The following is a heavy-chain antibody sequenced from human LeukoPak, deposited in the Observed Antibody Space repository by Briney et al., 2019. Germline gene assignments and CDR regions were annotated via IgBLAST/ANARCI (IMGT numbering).Heavy chain of an antibody. Sequence: PGRSLRLSCVASGFTFSSYAMHWVRQAPGKGLEWVAVISYDGSNKYYADSVKGRFTISRDNSKNTLYLQMNSLRAEDTAVYYCAKDGAAGIIRNRDYGMDVWGKGTTVTVSS. CDR3: AKDGAAGIIRNRDYGMDV. CDR2: ISYDGSNK. D-gene: IGHD6-13*01. CDR1: GFTFSSYA. J-gene: IGHJ6*04. V-gene: IGHV3-30*04.